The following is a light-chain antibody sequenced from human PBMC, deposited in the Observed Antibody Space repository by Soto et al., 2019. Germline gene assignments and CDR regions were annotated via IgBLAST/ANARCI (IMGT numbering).Light chain of an antibody. J-gene: IGKJ1*01. CDR1: QDISHF. CDR2: GTS. V-gene: IGKV1-27*01. Sequence: DIPMTQSPSSLSASVGDRVTLHCRASQDISHFLAWYQQRPGKVPKLLIYGTSTLQSGVPSRFSGSGSGTDFTLTISRLEPEDFAVYYCQQYGSSPRTFGQGTKVDIK. CDR3: QQYGSSPRT.